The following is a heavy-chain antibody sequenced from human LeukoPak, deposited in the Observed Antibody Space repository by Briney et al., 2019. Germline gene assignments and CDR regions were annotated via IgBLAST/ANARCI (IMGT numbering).Heavy chain of an antibody. J-gene: IGHJ3*02. CDR3: ARDRLRGAFDI. Sequence: GGSLRLSCAASGFTFSSYSMNWVRQAPGKGLEWVSYISSSSSTIYCADSVKGRFTISRDNAKNSLYLQMNSLRAEDTAVYYCARDRLRGAFDIWGQGTMVTVSS. CDR2: ISSSSSTI. V-gene: IGHV3-48*04. CDR1: GFTFSSYS.